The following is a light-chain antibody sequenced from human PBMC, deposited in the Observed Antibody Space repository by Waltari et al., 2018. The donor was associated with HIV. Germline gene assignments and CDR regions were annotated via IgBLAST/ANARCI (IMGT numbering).Light chain of an antibody. CDR2: GAS. CDR1: HNLSNN. V-gene: IGKV3D-15*01. J-gene: IGKJ2*01. Sequence: EIVLTQSPSSLSLSPGEGTSLSCRASHNLSNNFLAWYQYKAGQAPRLLIYGASTRATGIPARFSGSGSGTEFTLTISSLQSEDFAVYYCQQYNNWPPITFGQGTKLEIK. CDR3: QQYNNWPPIT.